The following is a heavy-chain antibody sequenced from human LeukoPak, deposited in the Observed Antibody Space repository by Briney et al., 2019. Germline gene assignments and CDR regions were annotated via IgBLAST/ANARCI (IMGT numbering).Heavy chain of an antibody. V-gene: IGHV1-69*13. Sequence: ASVKVSCKASGGTFSSYAISWVRQAPGQGLEWMGGIIPIFSTANYAQKFQGRVTITADESTSTAYMELSSLRSEDTAVYYCARAGYYDSSGYRNWFDPWGQGTLVTVSS. CDR3: ARAGYYDSSGYRNWFDP. J-gene: IGHJ5*02. CDR2: IIPIFSTA. CDR1: GGTFSSYA. D-gene: IGHD3-22*01.